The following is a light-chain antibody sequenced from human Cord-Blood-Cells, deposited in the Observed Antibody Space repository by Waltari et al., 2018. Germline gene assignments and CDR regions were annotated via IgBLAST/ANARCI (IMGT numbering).Light chain of an antibody. CDR2: GNS. V-gene: IGLV1-40*01. CDR1: SSNIGAGYD. CDR3: QSYDSSLSEGV. J-gene: IGLJ3*02. Sequence: QSVLPQPPSVSGAPGQRVTISCTGSSSNIGAGYDVPWYQQLPGTAPKLLIYGNSNRPSGVPDRFSGSKSGTSASLAITGLQAEDEADYYCQSYDSSLSEGVFGGGTKLTVL.